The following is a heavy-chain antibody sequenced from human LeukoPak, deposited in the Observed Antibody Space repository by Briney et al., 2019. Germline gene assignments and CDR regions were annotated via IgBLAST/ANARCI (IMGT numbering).Heavy chain of an antibody. V-gene: IGHV4-34*01. CDR3: ARDRDEYYYGSGYYYYMDV. J-gene: IGHJ6*03. Sequence: SETLSLTCAVYGGSFSGYYWSWIRHPPGKGLDWIGEINHSGSTNYNPSLKSRVTISVDTSKNQFSLKLSSVTAADTAVYYCARDRDEYYYGSGYYYYMDVWGKGTTVTISS. D-gene: IGHD3-10*01. CDR2: INHSGST. CDR1: GGSFSGYY.